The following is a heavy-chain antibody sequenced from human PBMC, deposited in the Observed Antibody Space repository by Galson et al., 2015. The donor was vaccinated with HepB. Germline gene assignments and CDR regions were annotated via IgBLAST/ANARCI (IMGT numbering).Heavy chain of an antibody. CDR3: SRGAPGGWFDP. Sequence: SLRLSCAASGFTFGTYTMHWVRQAPGKGLEWVALVSYNGSNKYYVDSVKGRFTISRDNSKNTLYLQMNSLRVEDTAFYYCSRGAPGGWFDPWGQGTLVTVAS. D-gene: IGHD3-10*01. CDR1: GFTFGTYT. V-gene: IGHV3-30*04. J-gene: IGHJ5*02. CDR2: VSYNGSNK.